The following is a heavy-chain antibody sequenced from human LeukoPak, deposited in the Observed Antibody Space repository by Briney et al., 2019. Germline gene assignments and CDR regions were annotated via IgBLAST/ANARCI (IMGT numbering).Heavy chain of an antibody. J-gene: IGHJ4*02. CDR1: GFTFSSYA. D-gene: IGHD6-19*01. Sequence: GGSLRLSCAASGFTFSSYAMSWARQASGKGLEWVSVISGSGGSTYYADSVKGRFTISRDNSKNTLYLQMNSLRAEDTAVYYCAKRRVAVAGDFDYWGQGTLVTVSS. V-gene: IGHV3-23*01. CDR2: ISGSGGST. CDR3: AKRRVAVAGDFDY.